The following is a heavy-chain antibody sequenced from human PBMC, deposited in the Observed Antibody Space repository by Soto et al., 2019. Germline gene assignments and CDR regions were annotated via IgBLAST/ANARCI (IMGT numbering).Heavy chain of an antibody. D-gene: IGHD2-15*01. V-gene: IGHV1-69*12. CDR3: ARGRYCSGGSCYYGMDV. J-gene: IGHJ6*02. CDR2: IIPIFGTA. CDR1: GGTFRSYA. Sequence: QVQLVQSGAEVKKPGSSVKVSCKASGGTFRSYAISWVRQAPGQGLEWLGGIIPIFGTANYAQKFQGRVTITADEATSTAYMGLSSLSSEDTDVYYCARGRYCSGGSCYYGMDVWGQGTTVTVSS.